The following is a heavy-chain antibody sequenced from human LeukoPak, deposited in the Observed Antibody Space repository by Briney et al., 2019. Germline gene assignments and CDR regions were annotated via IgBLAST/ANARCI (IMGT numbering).Heavy chain of an antibody. V-gene: IGHV4-31*03. J-gene: IGHJ4*02. CDR3: ARGGGGGYYFDY. Sequence: SQTLSLTCTVSGGSISSGGYYWSWIRQHPGKGLEWSGYIYYSGSTYYNPSLKSRLTISVDTSKNQFSLKLSSVTAADTAVYYCARGGGGGYYFDYWGQGTLVTVSS. CDR2: IYYSGST. CDR1: GGSISSGGYY. D-gene: IGHD2-15*01.